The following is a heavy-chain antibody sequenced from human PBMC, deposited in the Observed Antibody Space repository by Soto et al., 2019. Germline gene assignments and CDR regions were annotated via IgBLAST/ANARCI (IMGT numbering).Heavy chain of an antibody. CDR1: GFNFGNYA. V-gene: IGHV3-9*01. CDR3: AKDKGGTPYYIDS. D-gene: IGHD6-25*01. J-gene: IGHJ4*02. CDR2: VNWNSDKV. Sequence: VLLVESGGGLVQPGGSLRLSCAVSGFNFGNYAMHWVRQAPGKGLEWVAAVNWNSDKVAYAGSVLGRFTIFRDSAKYSLHLQMNDLTTEDTAFYYCAKDKGGTPYYIDSWGQGILVTVSS.